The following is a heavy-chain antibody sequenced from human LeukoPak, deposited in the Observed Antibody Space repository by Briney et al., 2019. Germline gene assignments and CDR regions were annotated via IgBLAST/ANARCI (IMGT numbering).Heavy chain of an antibody. CDR2: IIPIFGTA. Sequence: VASVKVSCKASGGTFSSYAISWVRQAPGQGLEWMGGIIPIFGTANHAQKFQGRVTITADESTSTAYMELSNLRSEDTAVYYCARGARGYSYDDAFDIWGQGTMVTVSS. J-gene: IGHJ3*02. D-gene: IGHD5-18*01. CDR1: GGTFSSYA. CDR3: ARGARGYSYDDAFDI. V-gene: IGHV1-69*01.